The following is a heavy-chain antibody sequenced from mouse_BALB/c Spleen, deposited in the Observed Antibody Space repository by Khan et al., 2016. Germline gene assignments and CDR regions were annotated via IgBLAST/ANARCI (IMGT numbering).Heavy chain of an antibody. J-gene: IGHJ4*01. CDR3: ARGPTGVYAMDY. D-gene: IGHD2-10*01. CDR2: IGYSGGT. Sequence: EVQLQESGPGLVKPSQSLSLTCTVTGYSITSDYAWNWIRQSPGNKLEWMGYIGYSGGTSYNPSLKSRISITRDTYKNPFFLQLNSVTTEDTAAYYCARGPTGVYAMDYWGQGASVTVAS. V-gene: IGHV3-2*02. CDR1: GYSITSDYA.